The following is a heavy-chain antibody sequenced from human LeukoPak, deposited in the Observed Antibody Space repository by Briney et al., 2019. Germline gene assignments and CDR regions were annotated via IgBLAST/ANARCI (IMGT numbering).Heavy chain of an antibody. Sequence: PGGSLRLSCAASGFTFSSYAMSWVRQAPGKGLEWVSTISGSDSSTYYADSVKGRFTISRDNSKNTLYLQMNSLRAEDTAVYYCANSLGIAARSFDYWGQGTLVTVSS. D-gene: IGHD6-6*01. CDR1: GFTFSSYA. CDR2: ISGSDSST. J-gene: IGHJ4*02. V-gene: IGHV3-23*01. CDR3: ANSLGIAARSFDY.